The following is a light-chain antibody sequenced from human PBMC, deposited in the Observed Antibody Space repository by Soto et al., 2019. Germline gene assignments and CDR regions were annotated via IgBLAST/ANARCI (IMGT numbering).Light chain of an antibody. CDR3: LQDYDYPQT. V-gene: IGKV1-6*01. CDR2: AAS. CDR1: QGIRDE. Sequence: AIQMTQSPSSLSASVGDRVTITCRASQGIRDELGWYQQKAGKAPNLLISAASRLQSGVPSRVSGRGSGTAFTLTISSLQREDFATYYCLQDYDYPQTFGQGTKVDIK. J-gene: IGKJ1*01.